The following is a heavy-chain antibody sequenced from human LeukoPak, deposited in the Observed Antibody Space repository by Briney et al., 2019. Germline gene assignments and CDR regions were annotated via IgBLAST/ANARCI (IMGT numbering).Heavy chain of an antibody. CDR1: GFTVSSNY. J-gene: IGHJ4*02. V-gene: IGHV3-49*04. CDR2: IRSKAYGGTT. Sequence: PGGSLRLSCAASGFTVSSNYMNWVRQAPGKGLEWVGFIRSKAYGGTTEYAASVKSRFTISRDDSKSIAYLQMNSLKTEDTAVYYCSRASLYDYVWGSYRLVDYWGQGTLVTVSS. CDR3: SRASLYDYVWGSYRLVDY. D-gene: IGHD3-16*02.